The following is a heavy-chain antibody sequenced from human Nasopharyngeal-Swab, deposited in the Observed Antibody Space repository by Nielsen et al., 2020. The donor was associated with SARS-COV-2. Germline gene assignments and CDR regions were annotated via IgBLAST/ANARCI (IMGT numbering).Heavy chain of an antibody. Sequence: SQTLSLTCAISGDSVPSRRAAWNWIKQYPSKGLAWLGRTYYRSKWYHDYAVSVKSRTTINPDTSKNQFPLHLNSVTPEDTAVYYCARARGPYGDYYYYYYTDVWGKGTTVTVSS. D-gene: IGHD4-17*01. CDR1: GDSVPSRRAA. CDR3: ARARGPYGDYYYYYYTDV. V-gene: IGHV6-1*01. CDR2: TYYRSKWYH. J-gene: IGHJ6*03.